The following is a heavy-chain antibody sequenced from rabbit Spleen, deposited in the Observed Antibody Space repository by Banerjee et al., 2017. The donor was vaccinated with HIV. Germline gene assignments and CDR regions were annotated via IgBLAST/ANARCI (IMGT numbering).Heavy chain of an antibody. J-gene: IGHJ4*01. D-gene: IGHD6-1*01. V-gene: IGHV1S45*01. CDR1: GIDFSSSHW. CDR2: INAGSSGKA. Sequence: EESGGDLVKPEGSLTLTCTASGIDFSSSHWICWVRQAPGKGLEWIACINAGSSGKAYYATWAKGRFTISKTSSTTVTLQMTGLTAADTATYFCARGGYGSYGYVTGLWGPGTLVTVS. CDR3: ARGGYGSYGYVTGL.